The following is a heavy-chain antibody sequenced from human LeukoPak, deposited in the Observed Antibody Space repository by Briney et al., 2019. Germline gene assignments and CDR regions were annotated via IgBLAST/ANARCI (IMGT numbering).Heavy chain of an antibody. D-gene: IGHD2-15*01. CDR2: IKQDGSDK. V-gene: IGHV3-7*05. CDR1: GFTFSSYW. CDR3: ARSLGYCSAGSCFPFDF. Sequence: PGRSLRLSCAASGFTFSSYWMSWVRQAPGKGLEWVANIKQDGSDKYYVDSVKGRFTISRDNAKISLYLQMNSLRAEDTAVYYCARSLGYCSAGSCFPFDFWGQGTLVTVSS. J-gene: IGHJ4*02.